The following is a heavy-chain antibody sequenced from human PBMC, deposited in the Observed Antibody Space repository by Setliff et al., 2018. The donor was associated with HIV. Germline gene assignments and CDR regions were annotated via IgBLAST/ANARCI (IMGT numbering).Heavy chain of an antibody. D-gene: IGHD6-25*01. CDR2: INHSGST. CDR1: GGSFSGYY. V-gene: IGHV4-34*01. Sequence: LSLTCAVYGGSFSGYYWSWIRQPPGKGLEWIGEINHSGSTNYNPSLKSRVTISVDTSKNQFSLKLTSVTAVDTAVYYCARYSPRGYTLTGPYWGQGTLVTVSS. J-gene: IGHJ4*02. CDR3: ARYSPRGYTLTGPY.